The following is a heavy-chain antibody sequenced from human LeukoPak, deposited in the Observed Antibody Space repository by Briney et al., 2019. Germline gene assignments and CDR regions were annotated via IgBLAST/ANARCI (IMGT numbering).Heavy chain of an antibody. CDR1: GYDFTNYP. CDR2: INTKTGYP. J-gene: IGHJ5*02. CDR3: ARDRGITAWLDP. D-gene: IGHD3-10*01. V-gene: IGHV7-4-1*02. Sequence: ASVKVSCKASGYDFTNYPLHWVRQAPGQGLGWMGWINTKTGYPIYAQGFRGRFVFSLDTADSTAFLQISGLKTEDSAVYFCARDRGITAWLDPWGQGTLVTVSS.